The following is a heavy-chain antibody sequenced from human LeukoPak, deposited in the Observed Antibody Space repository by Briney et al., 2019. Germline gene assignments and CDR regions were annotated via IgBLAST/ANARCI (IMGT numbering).Heavy chain of an antibody. Sequence: ASVKVSCKASGGTFSSYAISWVRQAPGQGLGWMGWISPYNGNTKYADKVLGRVTMSTDISTTTAYMELRGLRSDDTAVYYCARIQVNWYGEVTPLSPPNYGMDVWGQGTTVTVSS. CDR1: GGTFSSYA. CDR3: ARIQVNWYGEVTPLSPPNYGMDV. D-gene: IGHD3-10*01. CDR2: ISPYNGNT. V-gene: IGHV1-18*01. J-gene: IGHJ6*02.